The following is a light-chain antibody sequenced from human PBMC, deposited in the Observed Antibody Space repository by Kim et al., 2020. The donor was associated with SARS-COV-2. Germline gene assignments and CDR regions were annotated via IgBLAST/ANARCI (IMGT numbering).Light chain of an antibody. J-gene: IGKJ1*01. V-gene: IGKV3-15*01. CDR2: GAS. CDR3: QKYNNWPRT. Sequence: EIVMTQSPATLSVSPGERATLSCRASQSVSSNLAWYQQKPGQAPRLLIYGASTRATGIPARFSGSGSGTEFTLTISSLQSEDFAVYYCQKYNNWPRTFGQRTKVDIK. CDR1: QSVSSN.